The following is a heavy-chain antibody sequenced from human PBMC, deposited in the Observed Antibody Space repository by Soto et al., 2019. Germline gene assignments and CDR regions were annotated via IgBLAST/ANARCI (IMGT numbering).Heavy chain of an antibody. J-gene: IGHJ4*02. V-gene: IGHV3-15*01. Sequence: GGSLRLSCLGSGFTLSNAWINWVRQAPGKGLEWVGRIKSKPDGGTTDYAAPVKGRFTISRDDSKNSVYLQMNSLKTEDTALYYCVTGQYCDYWGQGTLVTVSS. CDR2: IKSKPDGGTT. CDR1: GFTLSNAW. CDR3: VTGQYCDY.